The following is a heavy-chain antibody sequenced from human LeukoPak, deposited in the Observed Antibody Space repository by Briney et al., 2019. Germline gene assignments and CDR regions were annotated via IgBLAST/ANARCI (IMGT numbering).Heavy chain of an antibody. CDR3: ARDWGMVRGVPPFDY. D-gene: IGHD3-10*01. Sequence: SGTLSLTCDVSGGSISSTNWWSWVRQPPGKGLEWIGEIYYSGSTNYNPSLKSRVTVSIDTSKNQFSLKVRSVTAADTAVYYCARDWGMVRGVPPFDYWGQGTLVTVSS. J-gene: IGHJ4*02. CDR2: IYYSGST. V-gene: IGHV4-4*02. CDR1: GGSISSTNW.